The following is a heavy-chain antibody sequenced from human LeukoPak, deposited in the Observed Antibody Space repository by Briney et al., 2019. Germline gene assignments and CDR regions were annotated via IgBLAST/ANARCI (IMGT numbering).Heavy chain of an antibody. V-gene: IGHV3-74*01. CDR1: GFTFSNSW. J-gene: IGHJ4*02. Sequence: GGSLRLSCAASGFTFSNSWMHWVRRAPGKGLEWVSAITGDGRSTDYADSVMGRFTIYRDNAKNTLYLQMNSLRADDTVVYYCARNPSLDYWGQGTLVTVSS. CDR2: ITGDGRST. CDR3: ARNPSLDY.